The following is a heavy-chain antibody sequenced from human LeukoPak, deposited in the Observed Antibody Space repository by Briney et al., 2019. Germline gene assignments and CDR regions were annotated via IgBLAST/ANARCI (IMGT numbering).Heavy chain of an antibody. D-gene: IGHD2-2*01. CDR3: ARQDIVVVPAAPEHYYYYYMDV. J-gene: IGHJ6*03. Sequence: PSETLSLTCTVSGGSISSYYWSWIQQPPGKGLEWIGYIYTSGSTNYNPSLKSRVTISVDTSKNQFSLKLSSVTAADTAVYYCARQDIVVVPAAPEHYYYYYMDVWGKGTTVTVSS. CDR2: IYTSGST. V-gene: IGHV4-4*09. CDR1: GGSISSYY.